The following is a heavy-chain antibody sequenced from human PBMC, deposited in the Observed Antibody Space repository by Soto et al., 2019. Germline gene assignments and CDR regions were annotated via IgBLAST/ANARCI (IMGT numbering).Heavy chain of an antibody. V-gene: IGHV3-30*18. CDR2: ISYDGSTK. J-gene: IGHJ6*02. CDR1: GFTFSNFG. CDR3: AKEDNSNWHPYGYHSGMDV. Sequence: GRSLRLSCAAPGFTFSNFGMHWVRQAPGKGLEWVAIISYDGSTKYYADSVTGRFTISRDNSKNTLYLQMNSLRTEDTAVYYCAKEDNSNWHPYGYHSGMDVWGQGTTVTVSS. D-gene: IGHD4-4*01.